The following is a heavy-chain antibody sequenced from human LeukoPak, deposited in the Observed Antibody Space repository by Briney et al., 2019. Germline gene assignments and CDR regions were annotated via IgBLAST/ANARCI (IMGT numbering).Heavy chain of an antibody. CDR2: IYYSGST. J-gene: IGHJ6*03. V-gene: IGHV4-59*01. Sequence: PSETLSLTCTVSGGSISSYYWSWIRQPPGKGLEWIGYIYYSGSTNYNPSLKSRVTISVDTSKNQFSLKLSSVTAADTAVYYCARVGDSSGWYPHYYYYMDVWGKGTTVTISS. CDR1: GGSISSYY. D-gene: IGHD6-19*01. CDR3: ARVGDSSGWYPHYYYYMDV.